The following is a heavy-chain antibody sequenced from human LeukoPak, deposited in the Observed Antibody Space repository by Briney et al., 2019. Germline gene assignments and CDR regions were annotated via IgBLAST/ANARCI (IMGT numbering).Heavy chain of an antibody. J-gene: IGHJ5*02. V-gene: IGHV1-18*04. Sequence: ASVKVSCKASGYTFTSYYMHWVRQAPGQGLEWMGWISTYNGNTNYAQKLQGRVTMTTDTSTSTAYVELRSLRSDDTAVYYCARDGHSQDYYDSSGQNWFDPWGQGTLVTVSS. CDR3: ARDGHSQDYYDSSGQNWFDP. D-gene: IGHD3-22*01. CDR1: GYTFTSYY. CDR2: ISTYNGNT.